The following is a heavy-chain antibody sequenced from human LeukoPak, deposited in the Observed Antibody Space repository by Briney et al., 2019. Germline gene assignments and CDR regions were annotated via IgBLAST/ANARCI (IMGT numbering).Heavy chain of an antibody. J-gene: IGHJ4*02. CDR1: GGTFSSYA. CDR3: ARINDYGDYGHFDY. Sequence: ASVKVSCKASGGTFSSYAISWVRQAPGQGLEWMGGIIPIFGTANYAQKFQGRVTITADESTSTAYMELSSLRSEDTAVYYCARINDYGDYGHFDYWGQGTLVTVSS. D-gene: IGHD4-17*01. CDR2: IIPIFGTA. V-gene: IGHV1-69*13.